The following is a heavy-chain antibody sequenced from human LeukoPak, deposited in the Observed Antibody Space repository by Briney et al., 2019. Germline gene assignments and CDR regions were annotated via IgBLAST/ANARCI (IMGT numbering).Heavy chain of an antibody. Sequence: PSETLSLTCAVSGGSISSGGYSWSWIRQPPGKGLEWIGYIYHSGSTYYNPSLKSRVTISVDKSKNQFSPKLSSVTAADTAVYYCARDRRGYSGYVLFDYWGQGTLVTVSS. CDR1: GGSISSGGYS. J-gene: IGHJ4*02. CDR2: IYHSGST. V-gene: IGHV4-30-2*01. D-gene: IGHD5-12*01. CDR3: ARDRRGYSGYVLFDY.